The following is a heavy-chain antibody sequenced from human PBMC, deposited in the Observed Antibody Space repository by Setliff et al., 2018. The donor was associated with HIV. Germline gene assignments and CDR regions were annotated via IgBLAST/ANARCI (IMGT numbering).Heavy chain of an antibody. D-gene: IGHD3-3*01. CDR3: ARGLYYDFWSGVGPCDY. V-gene: IGHV4-31*03. CDR2: IYYSGST. J-gene: IGHJ4*02. CDR1: GGSISSGGYY. Sequence: SETLSLTCTVSGGSISSGGYYWSWIRQHPGKGLEWIGYIYYSGSTYYNPSLTSRVTISVDTSKNQFSLKLSSVTAAATAVYYCARGLYYDFWSGVGPCDYWGQGTLVTVSS.